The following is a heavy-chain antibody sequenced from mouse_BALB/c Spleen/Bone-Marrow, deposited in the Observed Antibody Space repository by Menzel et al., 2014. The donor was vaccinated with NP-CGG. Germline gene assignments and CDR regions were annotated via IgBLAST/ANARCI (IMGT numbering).Heavy chain of an antibody. Sequence: EVQLQESGGGLVQPGGSRKLSCAASGFTFSSFGMHWVRQAPEKGLEWVAYISSGSSTIYYGDTVKGRFTISRDNPKNTLFLQMTSLRSEYTATYYCVRSGSSSGYFDYWGQGTTLTVSS. V-gene: IGHV5-17*02. CDR1: GFTFSSFG. CDR3: VRSGSSSGYFDY. J-gene: IGHJ2*01. CDR2: ISSGSSTI. D-gene: IGHD1-1*01.